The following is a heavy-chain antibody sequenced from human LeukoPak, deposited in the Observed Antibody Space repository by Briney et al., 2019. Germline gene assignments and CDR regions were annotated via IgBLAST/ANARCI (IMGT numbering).Heavy chain of an antibody. J-gene: IGHJ6*03. CDR2: ISSSGSTI. D-gene: IGHD2-15*01. CDR3: ARARDCSGGSCYSWYYYYYMDV. Sequence: PGGSLRLSCAGSGFTFSSYEMNWVRQAPGKGLEWVSYISSSGSTICYADSVKGRFTISRDNAKNSLYLQMNSLRAEDTAVYYCARARDCSGGSCYSWYYYYYMDVWGKGTTVTVSS. CDR1: GFTFSSYE. V-gene: IGHV3-48*03.